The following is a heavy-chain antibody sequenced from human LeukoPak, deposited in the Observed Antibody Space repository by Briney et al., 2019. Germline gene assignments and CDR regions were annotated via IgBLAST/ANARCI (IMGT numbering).Heavy chain of an antibody. J-gene: IGHJ4*02. CDR1: GFTLSSYG. CDR3: ARHLNYYLDY. D-gene: IGHD3-10*01. V-gene: IGHV3-30*02. CDR2: IRFDGSNE. Sequence: GGSLRLSCAASGFTLSSYGVHWVRQAPGKGLEWVAFIRFDGSNENYADSVKGRFTISRDTTKNTLYLQMNSLRAEDTAVYYCARHLNYYLDYWGQGTLVTVSS.